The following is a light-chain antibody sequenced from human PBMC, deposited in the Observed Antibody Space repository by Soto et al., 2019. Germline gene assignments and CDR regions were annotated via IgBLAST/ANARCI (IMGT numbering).Light chain of an antibody. CDR1: QSVSNNY. J-gene: IGKJ1*01. Sequence: EIVFTPSPGTPSPSPGGRGTLSRRASQSVSNNYLAWYQQKPGQAPRLLIYGASNRATGIPDRFSGSGSGTDFTLTISRLEPEDFAVYYCQQYGSSGTFGQGTKVDIK. CDR3: QQYGSSGT. CDR2: GAS. V-gene: IGKV3-20*01.